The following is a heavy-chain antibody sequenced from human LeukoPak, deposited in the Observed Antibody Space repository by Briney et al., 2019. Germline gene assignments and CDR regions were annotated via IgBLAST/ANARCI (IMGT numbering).Heavy chain of an antibody. CDR2: IYYSGRT. V-gene: IGHV4-39*01. CDR3: ARPGITGTTHWFDP. J-gene: IGHJ5*02. Sequence: SETLSLTCTVSGGSISSSSYYWGWLRQPPGKGREWFGSIYYSGRTYYNPSLKSRLTISVDPSKNKFSLKLSSVTAADTAVYYCARPGITGTTHWFDPWGQGTLVSVSS. CDR1: GGSISSSSYY. D-gene: IGHD1-20*01.